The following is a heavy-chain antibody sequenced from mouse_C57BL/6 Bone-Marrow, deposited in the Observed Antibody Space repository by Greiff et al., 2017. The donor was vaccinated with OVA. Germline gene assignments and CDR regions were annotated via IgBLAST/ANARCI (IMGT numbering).Heavy chain of an antibody. CDR3: TRGWGPFDY. CDR1: GFTFSSYA. J-gene: IGHJ2*01. CDR2: ISSGGDYI. Sequence: EVMLVESGEGLVKPGGSLKLSCAASGFTFSSYAMSWVRQTPEKRLEWVAYISSGGDYIYYAENVKGRFTISRDNARNSQNLQISSLKSEDTAMYYSTRGWGPFDYWGQGTTLTVSS. V-gene: IGHV5-9-1*02.